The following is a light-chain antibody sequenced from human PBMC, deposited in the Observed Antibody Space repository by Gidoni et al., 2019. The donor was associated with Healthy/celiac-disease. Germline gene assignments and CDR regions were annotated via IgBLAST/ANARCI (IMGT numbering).Light chain of an antibody. J-gene: IGLJ2*01. V-gene: IGLV3-1*01. CDR2: QDS. Sequence: SYELTQPPSVSVSPGQTDSITCSGDKLGDKYACLYQQKPGQSPVLVIYQDSKRPSGIPERFSGSNSGNTATLTISGTQAMDEADYYCQAWDSFVVFGGGTKLTVL. CDR3: QAWDSFVV. CDR1: KLGDKY.